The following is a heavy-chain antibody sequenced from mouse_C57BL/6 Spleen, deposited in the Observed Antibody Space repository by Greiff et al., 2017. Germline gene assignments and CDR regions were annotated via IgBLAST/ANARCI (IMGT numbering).Heavy chain of an antibody. D-gene: IGHD1-2*01. CDR1: GYTFTSYW. J-gene: IGHJ1*03. Sequence: QVQLQQPGAELVMPGASVKLSCKASGYTFTSYWMHWVKQRPGQGLEWIGEIDPSDSYTHYNHKFKGKYTLTVDKSSSSAYMQLSSLTSEDSAVYYCASPITTDLYFDVWGTGTTVTVSS. V-gene: IGHV1-69*01. CDR3: ASPITTDLYFDV. CDR2: IDPSDSYT.